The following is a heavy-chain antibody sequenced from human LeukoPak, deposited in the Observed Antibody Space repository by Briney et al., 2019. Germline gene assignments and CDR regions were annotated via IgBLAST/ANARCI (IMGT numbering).Heavy chain of an antibody. CDR1: GFTFSSYA. J-gene: IGHJ4*02. CDR3: AKDSGGYSSSSFGS. V-gene: IGHV3-23*01. Sequence: PGESLRLSCVAPGFTFSSYAMSWVRQAPGKGLEWVAAISGSGGSTYYADSVKGRFTISRDNSKNILYVQMNSLRAEDTALYYCAKDSGGYSSSSFGSWGQGTLVTVSS. CDR2: ISGSGGST. D-gene: IGHD6-13*01.